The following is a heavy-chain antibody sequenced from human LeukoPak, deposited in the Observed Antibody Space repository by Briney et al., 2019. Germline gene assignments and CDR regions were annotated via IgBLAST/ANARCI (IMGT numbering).Heavy chain of an antibody. CDR3: ARGVSWNSGYDPSESAFDI. D-gene: IGHD5-12*01. J-gene: IGHJ3*02. CDR1: GGTFSSSA. V-gene: IGHV1-2*02. CDR2: INPNSGGT. Sequence: GASVTVSCKASGGTFSSSAISWVRQAPGQGLEWMGWINPNSGGTNYAQKFQGRVTMTRDTSISTAYMELSRLRSDDTAVYYCARGVSWNSGYDPSESAFDIWGQGTMVTVSS.